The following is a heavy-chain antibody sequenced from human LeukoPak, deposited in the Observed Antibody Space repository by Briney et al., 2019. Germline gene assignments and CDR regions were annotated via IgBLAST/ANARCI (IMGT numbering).Heavy chain of an antibody. V-gene: IGHV3-66*02. CDR1: GFSSTY. D-gene: IGHD3-3*01. CDR3: ARDLWDATGY. Sequence: GGSLRLSCVASGFSSTYMSWGCQAPGQGVEWASVIYSGDSTYYADSVKGRFTISRDISKNTVYLQMNSLRPEDTAVYHCARDLWDATGYWGQGTLVTVAS. J-gene: IGHJ4*02. CDR2: IYSGDST.